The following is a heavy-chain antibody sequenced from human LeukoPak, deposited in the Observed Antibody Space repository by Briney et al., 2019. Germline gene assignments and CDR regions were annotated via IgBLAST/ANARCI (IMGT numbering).Heavy chain of an antibody. CDR2: ISDSGDYT. CDR3: AKDTSIGKYCTNGVCSPFDY. J-gene: IGHJ4*02. CDR1: GFTFSSYA. D-gene: IGHD2-8*01. V-gene: IGHV3-23*01. Sequence: GGSLRLSCAGYGFTFSSYAMSWVRQAPGQGLEWVSVISDSGDYTSYADSVRGRFTISRDNSRNTLYLQTISLRPEDTAVYYCAKDTSIGKYCTNGVCSPFDYWGQGTLVTVSS.